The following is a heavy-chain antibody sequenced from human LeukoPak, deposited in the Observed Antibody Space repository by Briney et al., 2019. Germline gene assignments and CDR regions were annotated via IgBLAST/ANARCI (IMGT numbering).Heavy chain of an antibody. Sequence: SETLSLTCTVSGGSISSYYWSWIRQPAGKGLEWIGRIYTSGSTNYNPSLKSRVTISVDTSKNQFSLKLSSVAAADTAVYYCARESGYSSSWYGTRGYFDLWGRGTLVTVSS. J-gene: IGHJ2*01. CDR2: IYTSGST. CDR3: ARESGYSSSWYGTRGYFDL. D-gene: IGHD6-13*01. V-gene: IGHV4-4*07. CDR1: GGSISSYY.